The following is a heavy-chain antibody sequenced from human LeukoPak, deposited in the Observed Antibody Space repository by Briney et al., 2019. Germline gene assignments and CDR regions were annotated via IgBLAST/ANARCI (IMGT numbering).Heavy chain of an antibody. CDR2: IYPSDSDT. Sequence: GAPLKISSKGSGYTFTSYWIGWVGRMPGKGLEGMGIIYPSDSDTRYSPSFQGQVIISADKSISAAYLQWSSLKASDTAMYYCARKPGRAFDIWGQGTMVTVSS. D-gene: IGHD3-10*01. V-gene: IGHV5-51*01. J-gene: IGHJ3*02. CDR3: ARKPGRAFDI. CDR1: GYTFTSYW.